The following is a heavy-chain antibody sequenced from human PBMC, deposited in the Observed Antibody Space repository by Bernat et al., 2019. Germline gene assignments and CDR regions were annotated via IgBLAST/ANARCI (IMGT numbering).Heavy chain of an antibody. CDR1: GFTFSSYA. J-gene: IGHJ4*02. D-gene: IGHD6-13*01. CDR3: AKFTYSSSWYYFDN. V-gene: IGHV3-23*01. CDR2: ISASGTST. Sequence: EVQLLDSGGGLIQPGGSLSLSCVASGFTFSSYAMSWVRQAPGKGLGWVSGISASGTSTDYADSVQGRFTISRDNSENTLYLQMNSLRAEDTALYYCAKFTYSSSWYYFDNWGQGTLVTVSS.